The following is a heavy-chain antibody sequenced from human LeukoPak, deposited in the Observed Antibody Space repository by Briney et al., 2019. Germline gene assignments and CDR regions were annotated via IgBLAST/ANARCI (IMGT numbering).Heavy chain of an antibody. J-gene: IGHJ4*02. D-gene: IGHD3-22*01. V-gene: IGHV3-23*01. CDR2: ISGSGGST. Sequence: GGSLRLSCAASGFTFSSYAMSWVRQAPGKGLEWVSAISGSGGSTYYADSVKGRFTISRDNSKNTLYLQMNSLRAEDTAVYYCAKGPRDSSGYYWYYFDYWGRGTLVTVSS. CDR3: AKGPRDSSGYYWYYFDY. CDR1: GFTFSSYA.